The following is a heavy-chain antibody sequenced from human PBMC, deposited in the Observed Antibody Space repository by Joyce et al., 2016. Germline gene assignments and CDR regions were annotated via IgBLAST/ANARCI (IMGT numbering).Heavy chain of an antibody. D-gene: IGHD3-3*02. CDR2: MNPNRGNT. CDR1: GYNFLGND. CDR3: ARVFRFYENFNSYDA. J-gene: IGHJ5*02. Sequence: SGAEVKKPGASVKVSCKASGYNFLGNDSHWVRQTTGQGCEWMGWMNPNRGNTGYAQKFQGRVTMTRDTSITTAYMEMTNLRSDDTAVYYCARVFRFYENFNSYDAWGQGTLVTVSS. V-gene: IGHV1-8*02.